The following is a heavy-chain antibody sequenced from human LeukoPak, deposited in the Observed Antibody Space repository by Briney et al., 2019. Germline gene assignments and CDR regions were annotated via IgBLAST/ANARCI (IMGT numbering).Heavy chain of an antibody. CDR1: GGSISSGSNY. J-gene: IGHJ4*02. CDR2: IYTSGST. V-gene: IGHV4-61*02. Sequence: SQTLSLTCTVSGGSISSGSNYWSWIRQPAGKGLEWIGRIYTSGSTNYNPSLKSRVTISVDTSKNQFSLKLSSVTAADTAVYYCARMGIADDYWGQGTLVTVSS. D-gene: IGHD6-13*01. CDR3: ARMGIADDY.